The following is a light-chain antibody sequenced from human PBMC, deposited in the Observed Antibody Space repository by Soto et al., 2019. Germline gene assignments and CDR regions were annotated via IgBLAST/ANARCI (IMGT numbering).Light chain of an antibody. V-gene: IGLV2-8*01. CDR3: SSYAGSNIVV. J-gene: IGLJ2*01. CDR1: SSDVGGYNF. CDR2: EVS. Sequence: QSALTQPPSASGSPGQSVTISCTGTSSDVGGYNFVSWYQQHPGKALKLMIYEVSERPSGVPDRFSGSKSGKTASLTVSGLQAEDEADYYCSSYAGSNIVVFGGGTKLTVL.